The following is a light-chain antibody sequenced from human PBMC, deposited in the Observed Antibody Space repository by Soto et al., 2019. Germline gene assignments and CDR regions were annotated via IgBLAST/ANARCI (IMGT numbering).Light chain of an antibody. CDR3: QQYGNSPWT. CDR1: QSVSSSY. Sequence: EIVLTQSPGTLSLSPGERATLSCRASQSVSSSYLTWYQQKPCQAPRLLIYGTSTRATGIPDRFSGRGSGTDFPLTISRLEPEDFAVYYCQQYGNSPWTFGQGTKVEIK. V-gene: IGKV3-20*01. J-gene: IGKJ1*01. CDR2: GTS.